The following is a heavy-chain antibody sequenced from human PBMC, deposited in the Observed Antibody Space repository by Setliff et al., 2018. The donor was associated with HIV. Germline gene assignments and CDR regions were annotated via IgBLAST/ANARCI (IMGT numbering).Heavy chain of an antibody. Sequence: GASVKVSCKAIGYMILGYKMSWVRQAPGQGLEWIGRISPDNGAAEYAPRFQGRVRMTLDTSISTAYLEIPRLTSDDAAVYYCARPRVFDSFHVWGQGTMVTVSS. CDR1: GYMILGYK. CDR2: ISPDNGAA. V-gene: IGHV1-2*06. CDR3: ARPRVFDSFHV. J-gene: IGHJ3*01.